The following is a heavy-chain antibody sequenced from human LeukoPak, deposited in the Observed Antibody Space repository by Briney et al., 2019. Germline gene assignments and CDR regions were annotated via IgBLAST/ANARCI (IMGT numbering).Heavy chain of an antibody. CDR1: GYTFTSYG. Sequence: ASVKVSCKASGYTFTSYGISWVRQAPGQGLEWMGWISAYNGNTNYAQKLQGRVTMTTDTSTSTAYMELRSLRSDDTAVYYCARSHLSMVRGVFGDYWGQGTLVTVSS. J-gene: IGHJ4*02. D-gene: IGHD3-10*01. CDR3: ARSHLSMVRGVFGDY. V-gene: IGHV1-18*01. CDR2: ISAYNGNT.